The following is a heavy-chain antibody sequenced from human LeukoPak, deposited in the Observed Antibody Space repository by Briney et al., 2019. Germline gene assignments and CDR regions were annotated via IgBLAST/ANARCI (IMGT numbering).Heavy chain of an antibody. J-gene: IGHJ4*02. CDR2: IKSDGSST. Sequence: GGSLRLSCAASGFTFSRYWMHWVRQAPGKGLVWVSCIKSDGSSTSIADSARGRFTISRDNAKNTVYLQMNSLRAEDTAVYYCVRDNRSYNFDYWGQGTLVTVSS. CDR3: VRDNRSYNFDY. D-gene: IGHD1-26*01. CDR1: GFTFSRYW. V-gene: IGHV3-74*01.